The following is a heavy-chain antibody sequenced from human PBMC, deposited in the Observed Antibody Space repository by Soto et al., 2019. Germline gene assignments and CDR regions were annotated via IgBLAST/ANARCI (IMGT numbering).Heavy chain of an antibody. Sequence: GGSLRLSCAASGFTFCSYARHWVRQARGKGLEWVAVISYDGSNKYYADSVKGRFTISRDNSKNTLYLQMNSLRAEDTAVYYCAREGGYYYDSSGYYSLGAFDIWGQGTMVTVSS. CDR2: ISYDGSNK. J-gene: IGHJ3*02. V-gene: IGHV3-30-3*01. D-gene: IGHD3-22*01. CDR1: GFTFCSYA. CDR3: AREGGYYYDSSGYYSLGAFDI.